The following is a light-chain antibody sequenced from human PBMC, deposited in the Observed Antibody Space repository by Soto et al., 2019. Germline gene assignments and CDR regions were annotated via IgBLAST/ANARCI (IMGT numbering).Light chain of an antibody. CDR1: QSLDGN. CDR2: ATS. Sequence: EIVMTQSPATLSVSPGQRATLSCRASQSLDGNLAWYQQKPGQAPRLLIYATSTRPTGVPARFSGSGSGTEFTLTITSLQPDDFVVYYCQQYNNWPWYTFGQGTKLEIK. V-gene: IGKV3-15*01. J-gene: IGKJ2*01. CDR3: QQYNNWPWYT.